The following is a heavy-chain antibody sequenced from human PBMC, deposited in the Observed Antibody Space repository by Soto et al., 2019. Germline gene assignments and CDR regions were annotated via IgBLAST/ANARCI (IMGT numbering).Heavy chain of an antibody. CDR2: IYSGGST. V-gene: IGHV3-66*01. D-gene: IGHD3-10*01. Sequence: PGGSLRLSCAASGFTVSSNYMSWVRQAPGKGLEWVSVIYSGGSTYYADSVKGRFTISRDNSKNTLYLQMNSLRAEDTAVYYCAREGFTMVRGVLSWGQGTLVTVSS. CDR1: GFTVSSNY. J-gene: IGHJ4*02. CDR3: AREGFTMVRGVLS.